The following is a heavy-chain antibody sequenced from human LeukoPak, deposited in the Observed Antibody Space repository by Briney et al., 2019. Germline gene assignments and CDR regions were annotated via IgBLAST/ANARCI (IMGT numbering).Heavy chain of an antibody. Sequence: ASVTVSCKASGYTFTSYGIAWVRQAPGQGLQWMGWISANNGDTSYSQKLQGRVTMTTDTSTNTAYMELRSLTSDDTAVYYCARDPPGLTLGSPGDYWGQGTLVTVSS. CDR1: GYTFTSYG. CDR3: ARDPPGLTLGSPGDY. V-gene: IGHV1-18*01. D-gene: IGHD3-16*01. CDR2: ISANNGDT. J-gene: IGHJ4*02.